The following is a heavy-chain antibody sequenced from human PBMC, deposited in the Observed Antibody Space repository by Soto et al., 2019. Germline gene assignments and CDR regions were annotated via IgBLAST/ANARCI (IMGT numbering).Heavy chain of an antibody. CDR3: ARDPSSAFDY. CDR2: ISAYNGNI. J-gene: IGHJ4*02. CDR1: GYTFTSYG. Sequence: ASVKVSCKASGYTFTSYGISWVRQAPGQGLEWMGWISAYNGNINYAQKLQRRVTMTTDTCTSTAYMELRSLRSDDTAVYYCARDPSSAFDYWGQGTLVTVSS. V-gene: IGHV1-18*01. D-gene: IGHD2-2*01.